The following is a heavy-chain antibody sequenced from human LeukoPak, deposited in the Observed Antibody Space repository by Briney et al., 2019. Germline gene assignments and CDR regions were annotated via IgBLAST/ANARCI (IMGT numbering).Heavy chain of an antibody. D-gene: IGHD6-19*01. Sequence: PGRSLRLSCAASGFAFTIYAFHWVRQAPGKGLEWVAVVSYDGTTKYYADSVKGRFTISRDNSKNTLYLQINSLTPEDTAVYYCARDLGAAVTGYSQVEYWGQGTLVTVSS. CDR1: GFAFTIYA. CDR2: VSYDGTTK. CDR3: ARDLGAAVTGYSQVEY. J-gene: IGHJ4*02. V-gene: IGHV3-30*04.